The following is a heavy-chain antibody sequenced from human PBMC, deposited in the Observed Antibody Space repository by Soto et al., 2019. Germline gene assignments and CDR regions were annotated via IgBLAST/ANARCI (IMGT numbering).Heavy chain of an antibody. D-gene: IGHD3-22*01. CDR3: AKSSRPDDYYDSSGYYHYYYGMDV. CDR1: GFTFSSYA. J-gene: IGHJ6*02. Sequence: PGGSLRLSCAASGFTFSSYAMSWVRQAPGKGLEWVSAISGSGGSTYYADSVKGRFTISRDNSKNTLYLQMNSLRAEDTAVYYCAKSSRPDDYYDSSGYYHYYYGMDVWCQATTVTLSS. CDR2: ISGSGGST. V-gene: IGHV3-23*01.